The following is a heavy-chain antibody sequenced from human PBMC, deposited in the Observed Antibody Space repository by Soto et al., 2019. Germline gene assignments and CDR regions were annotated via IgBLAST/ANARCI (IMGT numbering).Heavy chain of an antibody. CDR3: ARDLGQQLFDY. D-gene: IGHD6-13*01. J-gene: IGHJ4*02. CDR2: INAYNGNK. CDR1: GYTFTSYG. V-gene: IGHV1-18*01. Sequence: QVQLVQSGAEVKKPGASVKVSCKASGYTFTSYGISWVRQAPGQGLEWMGWINAYNGNKKYAQKLQGRVTMTTHTSTSTAYMKLRSLRSDDTAVYYCARDLGQQLFDYWGQGTLVTVSS.